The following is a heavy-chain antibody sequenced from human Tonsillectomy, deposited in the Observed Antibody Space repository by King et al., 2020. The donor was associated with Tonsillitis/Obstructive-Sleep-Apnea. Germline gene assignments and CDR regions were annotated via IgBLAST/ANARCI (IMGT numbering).Heavy chain of an antibody. CDR1: GGSISDYY. D-gene: IGHD3-3*01. V-gene: IGHV4-59*01. J-gene: IGHJ3*02. CDR3: ARGRLGGSFGVVDDAFHI. CDR2: IYFTGST. Sequence: VQLQESGPGLLKPSETLSLTCTVSGGSISDYYWSWIRQPPGKGLEGMGYIYFTGSTNYNPPLKSRVPISVDTSKNQFSLKMSLVTAADTGVYYCARGRLGGSFGVVDDAFHIWGQGTLVTVSS.